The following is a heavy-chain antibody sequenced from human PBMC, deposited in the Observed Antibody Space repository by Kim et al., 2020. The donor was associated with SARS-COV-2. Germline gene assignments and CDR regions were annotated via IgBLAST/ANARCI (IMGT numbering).Heavy chain of an antibody. J-gene: IGHJ3*02. CDR3: ARTGRLAGI. CDR2: INQYGSEK. V-gene: IGHV3-7*03. CDR1: GFTFSTYW. Sequence: GGSLRLSCAASGFTFSTYWMSWVRQAPGKGLEWVANINQYGSEKYYVDSVKGRFTISRDNVKNSLYLQMNSLRGEDTAASYCARTGRLAGIWGQGAMVTV.